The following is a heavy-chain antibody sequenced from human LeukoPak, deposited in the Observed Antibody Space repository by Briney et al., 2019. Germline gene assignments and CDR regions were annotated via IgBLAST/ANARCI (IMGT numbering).Heavy chain of an antibody. CDR1: GGSNSSSSYY. J-gene: IGHJ4*02. Sequence: KPSETLSLTCTVSGGSNSSSSYYWGWIRQPPGKGLEWIGSIYYSGSTYYNPSLKSRVTISVDTSKNQFSLKLSSVTAADTAVYYCARRDSSGWYFLYWGQGTLVTVSS. CDR2: IYYSGST. V-gene: IGHV4-39*01. CDR3: ARRDSSGWYFLY. D-gene: IGHD6-19*01.